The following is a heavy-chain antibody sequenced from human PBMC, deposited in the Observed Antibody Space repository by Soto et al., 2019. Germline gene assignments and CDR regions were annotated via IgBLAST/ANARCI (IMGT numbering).Heavy chain of an antibody. D-gene: IGHD2-15*01. CDR3: AGGGGGSCFLGCLAP. V-gene: IGHV4-59*08. J-gene: IGHJ5*02. Sequence: SETLSLTCTVSGGSISSYYWSWIRQPPGKGLEWIGYIYYSGSTNYNPSLKSRVTISVDTSKNQFSLKLSSVTAADTAVYYCAGGGGGSCFLGCLAPGGKGPRATVP. CDR2: IYYSGST. CDR1: GGSISSYY.